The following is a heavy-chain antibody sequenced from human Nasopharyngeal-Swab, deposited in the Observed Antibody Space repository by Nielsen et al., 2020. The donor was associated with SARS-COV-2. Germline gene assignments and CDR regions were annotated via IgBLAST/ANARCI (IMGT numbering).Heavy chain of an antibody. Sequence: SVKVSCKASGGTFSSYAISWVRQAPGQGLEWMGGIIPILGTANYAQKFQGRVTITADESTSTAYMELSSLRSGDTAVYYCARGSGDYDTRAPYYYYGMDVWGQGTTVTVSS. J-gene: IGHJ6*02. CDR1: GGTFSSYA. CDR2: IIPILGTA. D-gene: IGHD4-17*01. CDR3: ARGSGDYDTRAPYYYYGMDV. V-gene: IGHV1-69*13.